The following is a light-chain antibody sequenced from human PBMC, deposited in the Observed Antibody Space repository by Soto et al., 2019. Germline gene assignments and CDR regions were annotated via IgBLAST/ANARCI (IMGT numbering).Light chain of an antibody. CDR1: SSDVGSFNC. V-gene: IGLV2-23*02. CDR2: EVN. CDR3: CSSVGSPNWV. Sequence: QSALTQPASVYGSPGQSITISCTGSSSDVGSFNCVSWYQQHPGKAPTLMIYEVNKRPSGISNRFSGSKSGNTASLTISGLQAEDEADYYCCSSVGSPNWVFDGGTKLTVL. J-gene: IGLJ3*02.